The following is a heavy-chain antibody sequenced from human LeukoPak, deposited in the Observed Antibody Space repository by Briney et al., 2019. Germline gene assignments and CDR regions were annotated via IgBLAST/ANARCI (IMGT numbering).Heavy chain of an antibody. CDR3: VRAQYSSSWDKIYYFDY. J-gene: IGHJ4*02. CDR2: IYYSGST. D-gene: IGHD6-13*01. CDR1: GGSIISYH. V-gene: IGHV4-59*01. Sequence: SETLSLTFTVSGGSIISYHWSWIRQPPGKGLEWIGYIYYSGSTNYNPSLKSRVTISVDTSKNQFSLKLSSVTAADTAVYYCVRAQYSSSWDKIYYFDYWGQGTLVTVSS.